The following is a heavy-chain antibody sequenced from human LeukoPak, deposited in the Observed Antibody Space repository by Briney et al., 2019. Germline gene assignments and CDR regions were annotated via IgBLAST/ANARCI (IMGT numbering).Heavy chain of an antibody. D-gene: IGHD2-15*01. CDR1: GFTVSSNY. Sequence: GGSLRLSCAASGFTVSSNYMSWVRQAPGKGLEWVSYISSSSSTIYYADSVKGRFTISRDNAKNSLYLQMNSLRAEDTAIYYCASTFPYCGGGSCALGGQGTLVTVSS. J-gene: IGHJ4*02. CDR2: ISSSSSTI. V-gene: IGHV3-48*04. CDR3: ASTFPYCGGGSCAL.